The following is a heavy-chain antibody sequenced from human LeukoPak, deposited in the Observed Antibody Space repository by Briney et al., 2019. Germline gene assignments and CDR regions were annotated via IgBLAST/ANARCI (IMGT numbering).Heavy chain of an antibody. V-gene: IGHV4-34*01. J-gene: IGHJ5*02. D-gene: IGHD6-19*01. CDR3: AKDSGSSGGFDP. Sequence: SETLSLTCAVYGGSFSGYYWSWIRQPPGKGLEWIGEINHSGSTNYNPSLKSRVTISVDTSKNQFSLKLSSVTAADTAVYYCAKDSGSSGGFDPWGQGTLVTVSS. CDR1: GGSFSGYY. CDR2: INHSGST.